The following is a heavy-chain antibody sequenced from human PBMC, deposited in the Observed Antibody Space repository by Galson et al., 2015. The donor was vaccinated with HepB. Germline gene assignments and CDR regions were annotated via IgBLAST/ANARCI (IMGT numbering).Heavy chain of an antibody. D-gene: IGHD3-3*01. Sequence: SVKVSCKASGYTFTGYFMHWVRQAPGQGLKWMGWIDPNGGGTKYAQKFQGRVTMTRDTSITTAYMEMSSLRTDDTAVYYCASGPRDAFWSGYARFDFWGQGTLVTVSS. CDR2: IDPNGGGT. CDR3: ASGPRDAFWSGYARFDF. J-gene: IGHJ4*02. V-gene: IGHV1-2*02. CDR1: GYTFTGYF.